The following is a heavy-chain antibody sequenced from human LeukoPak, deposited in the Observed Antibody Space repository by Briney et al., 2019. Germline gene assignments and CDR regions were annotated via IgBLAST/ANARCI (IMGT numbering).Heavy chain of an antibody. J-gene: IGHJ4*02. CDR2: ISDSSSYT. Sequence: GGSLRLSCAASGLTFSSYSMNWVRQAPGKGLEWVSYISDSSSYTYYADSVKGRFTISRDNAKNSLYLQMNSLRAEDTAVYYCARGTKGGELLWFGELNYFDYWGQGTLVTVSS. CDR1: GLTFSSYS. D-gene: IGHD3-10*01. CDR3: ARGTKGGELLWFGELNYFDY. V-gene: IGHV3-21*04.